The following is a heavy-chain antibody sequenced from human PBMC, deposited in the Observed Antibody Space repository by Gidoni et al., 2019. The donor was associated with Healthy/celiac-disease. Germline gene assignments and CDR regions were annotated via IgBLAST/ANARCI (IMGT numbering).Heavy chain of an antibody. J-gene: IGHJ4*02. CDR3: ARDVDTASGYFDY. D-gene: IGHD5-18*01. Sequence: QVQLVESGGGVVQPGRSLRLSCAASGFTFSSYAMHWVRQAPGKGLEWVAVISYDGSNKYYADSVKGRFTISRDNSKNTLYLQMNSLRAEDTAVYYCARDVDTASGYFDYWGQGTLVTVSS. V-gene: IGHV3-30-3*01. CDR1: GFTFSSYA. CDR2: ISYDGSNK.